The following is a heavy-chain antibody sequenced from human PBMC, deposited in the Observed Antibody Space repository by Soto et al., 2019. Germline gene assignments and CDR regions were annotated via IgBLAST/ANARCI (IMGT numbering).Heavy chain of an antibody. Sequence: EVQLVESGGGLVQPGGSLRLSCAASGFTFSSYWMSWVRQAPGKGLEWVANIKQDGSEKYYVDSVKGRFTISRDNAKNSLYLQMNSLRAEDTAVYYCARVGTGIAVAGTLDDYWGQGTLVTVSS. D-gene: IGHD6-19*01. CDR3: ARVGTGIAVAGTLDDY. V-gene: IGHV3-7*04. CDR1: GFTFSSYW. J-gene: IGHJ4*02. CDR2: IKQDGSEK.